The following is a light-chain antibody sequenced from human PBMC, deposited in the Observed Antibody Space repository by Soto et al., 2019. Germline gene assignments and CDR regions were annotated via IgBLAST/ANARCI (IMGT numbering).Light chain of an antibody. J-gene: IGKJ1*01. CDR2: GAS. V-gene: IGKV3-15*01. Sequence: EIVMTQSPATLSVSPGERATLSCRASQSVSSNLAWYQQKPGQAPRLLIYGASTRATGIPARFSGSGSGTDFTLTISSLQSEDFAVYYCQQYNNPGKTFGQGTKVEIK. CDR1: QSVSSN. CDR3: QQYNNPGKT.